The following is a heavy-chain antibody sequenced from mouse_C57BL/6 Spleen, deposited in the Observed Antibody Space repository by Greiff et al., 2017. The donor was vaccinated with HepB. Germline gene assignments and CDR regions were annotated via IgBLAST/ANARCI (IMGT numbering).Heavy chain of an antibody. CDR3: ARDGGLRYYFDY. V-gene: IGHV5-4*01. Sequence: DVKLVESGGGLVKPGGSLKLSCAASGFTFSSYAMSWVRQTPEKRLEWVATISDGGSYTYYPDNVKGRFTISRDNAKNNLYLQMSHLKSEDTAMYYCARDGGLRYYFDYWGQGTTLTVSS. CDR1: GFTFSSYA. J-gene: IGHJ2*01. CDR2: ISDGGSYT. D-gene: IGHD1-1*01.